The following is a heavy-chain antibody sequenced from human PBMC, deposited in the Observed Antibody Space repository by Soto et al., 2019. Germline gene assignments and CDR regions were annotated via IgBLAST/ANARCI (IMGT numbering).Heavy chain of an antibody. CDR1: GFTFSDYY. Sequence: GGSLRLSCAASGFTFSDYYMNWIRQAPGKGLEWVSYISSRSSYTHYADSVKGRFTISRDNAKNTLYLQMNRLRADDTAVYYCARDHSLDGTSHGKFNCWGQGTLVTVSS. D-gene: IGHD1-1*01. CDR2: ISSRSSYT. V-gene: IGHV3-11*06. J-gene: IGHJ4*02. CDR3: ARDHSLDGTSHGKFNC.